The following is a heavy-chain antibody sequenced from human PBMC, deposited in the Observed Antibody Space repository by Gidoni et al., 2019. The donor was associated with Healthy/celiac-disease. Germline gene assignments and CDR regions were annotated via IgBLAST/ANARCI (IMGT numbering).Heavy chain of an antibody. CDR1: GFTFSDYY. V-gene: IGHV3-11*01. Sequence: QVQLVESGGGLVKPGGSLSLSCAASGFTFSDYYMSWIRQAPGKGLEWVSYISSSGSTIYYADSVKGRFTIARENAKNSLYLQMNSLRAEDTAVYYWARDLTVVTWAFDIWGQGTMVTVSS. J-gene: IGHJ3*02. D-gene: IGHD2-15*01. CDR3: ARDLTVVTWAFDI. CDR2: ISSSGSTI.